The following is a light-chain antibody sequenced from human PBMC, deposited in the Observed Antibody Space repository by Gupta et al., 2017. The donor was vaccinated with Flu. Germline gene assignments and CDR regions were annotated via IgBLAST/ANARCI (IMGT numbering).Light chain of an antibody. Sequence: PALPQPASLSGSPGQAITIACRGISSDVSGYDFVSWYQHYPGKAPKLMISDVNTRPSGVSNRFSGSKSANTASLTISGLQAEDEADYYCISYTSRHTFVFGTGTKVTVL. V-gene: IGLV2-14*01. CDR3: ISYTSRHTFV. CDR1: SSDVSGYDF. CDR2: DVN. J-gene: IGLJ1*01.